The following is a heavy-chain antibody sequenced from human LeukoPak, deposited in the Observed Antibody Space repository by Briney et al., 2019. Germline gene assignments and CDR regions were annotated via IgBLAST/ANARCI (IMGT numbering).Heavy chain of an antibody. V-gene: IGHV3-7*01. CDR2: IKHDGTET. J-gene: IGHJ4*02. Sequence: GGSLRLSCAASKFTFSNYWMIWVRQAPGKGLEWVANIKHDGTETNYVDSVKGRFTISRDNSKNTVSLQMTSLRAEDTAVYYCARAYSGFSSRGFDYWGQGTLVSVSS. CDR3: ARAYSGFSSRGFDY. CDR1: KFTFSNYW. D-gene: IGHD5-12*01.